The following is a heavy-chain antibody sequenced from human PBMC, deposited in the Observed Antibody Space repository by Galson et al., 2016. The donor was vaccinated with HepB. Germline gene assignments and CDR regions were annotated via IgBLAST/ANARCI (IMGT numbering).Heavy chain of an antibody. CDR1: GFTFSGYN. Sequence: RLSCAASGFTFSGYNMDWVRQAPGKGLEWVSYISSGSSAIYYADSVKGRFTISRDNAKNSLYLQMNSLRDEDTAIYFCARDGNHGYDMDYWGQGTLVTVSS. D-gene: IGHD1-14*01. CDR3: ARDGNHGYDMDY. V-gene: IGHV3-48*02. J-gene: IGHJ4*02. CDR2: ISSGSSAI.